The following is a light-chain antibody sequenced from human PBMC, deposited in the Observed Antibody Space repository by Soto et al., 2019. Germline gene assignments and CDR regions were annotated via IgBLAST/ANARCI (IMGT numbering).Light chain of an antibody. V-gene: IGLV1-40*01. J-gene: IGLJ1*01. CDR2: GDS. CDR1: SSNIGAGYE. Sequence: QSVLTQPPSVSGAPGQRVTISCTGSSSNIGAGYEVHWYQQLPGTAPKLLIYGDSNRPSGVPDRFSGSKSRTSASLAITGLQAEDEADYYCQSYDSSLSGYVFGTGTKVTVL. CDR3: QSYDSSLSGYV.